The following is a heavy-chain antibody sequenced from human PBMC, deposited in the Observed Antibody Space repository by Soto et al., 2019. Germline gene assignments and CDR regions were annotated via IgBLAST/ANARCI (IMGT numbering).Heavy chain of an antibody. CDR2: ISYDGSNK. V-gene: IGHV3-30-3*01. Sequence: GGSLRLSCAASGFTFSSYAMHWVRQAPGKGLEWVAVISYDGSNKYYADSVKGRFTISRDNSKNTLYLQMNSLRAEDTAVYYCAREALIAALVSKEPSRFDYWGQGTLVTVS. J-gene: IGHJ4*02. CDR3: AREALIAALVSKEPSRFDY. D-gene: IGHD6-13*01. CDR1: GFTFSSYA.